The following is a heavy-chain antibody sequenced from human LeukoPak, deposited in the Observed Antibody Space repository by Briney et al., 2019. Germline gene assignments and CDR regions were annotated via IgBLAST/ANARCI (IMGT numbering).Heavy chain of an antibody. CDR3: ARDWGYDYVWGSYRHGSELIPSFDY. D-gene: IGHD3-16*02. V-gene: IGHV3-11*01. CDR1: GFTFSDYY. CDR2: ISSSGSTI. Sequence: GGSLRLSCAASGFTFSDYYTSWIRQAPGKGLEWVSYISSSGSTIYYADSVKGRFTISRDNAKNSLYLQMNSLRAEDTAVYYCARDWGYDYVWGSYRHGSELIPSFDYWGQGTLVTVSS. J-gene: IGHJ4*02.